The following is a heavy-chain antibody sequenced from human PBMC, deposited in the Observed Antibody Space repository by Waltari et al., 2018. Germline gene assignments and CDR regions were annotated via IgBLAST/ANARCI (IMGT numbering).Heavy chain of an antibody. J-gene: IGHJ4*02. V-gene: IGHV3-49*04. CDR3: TREGDDYGDPRPFDY. CDR2: IRSKAYGGTT. D-gene: IGHD4-17*01. Sequence: EVQLVESGGGLVQPGRSLRLSCTASGFTFGDYAMTWVRPAPGKGLEWVGFIRSKAYGGTTEYAASVKGRFTISRDDSKSIAYLQMNSLKTEDTAVYYCTREGDDYGDPRPFDYWGQGTLVTVSS. CDR1: GFTFGDYA.